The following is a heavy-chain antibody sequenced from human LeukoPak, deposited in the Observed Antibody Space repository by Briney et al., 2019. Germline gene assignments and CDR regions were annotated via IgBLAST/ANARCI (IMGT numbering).Heavy chain of an antibody. V-gene: IGHV1-2*02. D-gene: IGHD3-9*01. CDR1: GYTFTGYY. CDR3: AREPYYDLLTGFDH. Sequence: ASVKVSCKASGYTFTGYYMHWVRQAPGQGPEWMGWNNPNSGGTNYAQKFQGRVTMTRQTSISTAYMELSRLRSDDTAVYYCAREPYYDLLTGFDHWGQGTLVTVSS. J-gene: IGHJ5*02. CDR2: NNPNSGGT.